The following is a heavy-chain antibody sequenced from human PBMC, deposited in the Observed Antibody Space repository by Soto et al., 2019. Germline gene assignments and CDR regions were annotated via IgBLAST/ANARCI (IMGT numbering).Heavy chain of an antibody. Sequence: PGGSLILSCAASGFTFSSYGMHWVRQAPGKGLEWVAVIWYDGSNKYYADSVKGRFTISRDNSKNTLYLQMNSLRAEDTAVYYCARGPASGSSWYRWFDPWGQGTLVTVSS. CDR3: ARGPASGSSWYRWFDP. J-gene: IGHJ5*02. V-gene: IGHV3-33*01. CDR2: IWYDGSNK. CDR1: GFTFSSYG. D-gene: IGHD6-13*01.